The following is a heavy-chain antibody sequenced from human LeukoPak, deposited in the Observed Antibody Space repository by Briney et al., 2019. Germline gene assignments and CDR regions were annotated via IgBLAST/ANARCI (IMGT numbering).Heavy chain of an antibody. J-gene: IGHJ5*02. V-gene: IGHV1-69*06. Sequence: ASVKVSCKASGGTFSSYAISWVRQAPGQGLGWMGGIIPIFGTANYAQKFQGRVTMTADTSTSTVYMEVRGLRSDDTAMYYCARDVGITVADSFDPWGQGTLVTVSS. CDR2: IIPIFGTA. CDR3: ARDVGITVADSFDP. D-gene: IGHD6-13*01. CDR1: GGTFSSYA.